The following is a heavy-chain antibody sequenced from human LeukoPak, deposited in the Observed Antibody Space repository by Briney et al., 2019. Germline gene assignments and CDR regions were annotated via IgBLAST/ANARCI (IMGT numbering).Heavy chain of an antibody. D-gene: IGHD5-18*01. J-gene: IGHJ4*02. CDR3: ARALRYTYGHYFDY. CDR1: GYTFTNYW. Sequence: GESLKISCEGSGYTFTNYWIGWVRQMPGKGLEWMAIIYPGDSETKYSPSFQGQVTISAAKSITTLYLQWSSLKASDTAMYYCARALRYTYGHYFDYWGQGALVTVSS. CDR2: IYPGDSET. V-gene: IGHV5-51*01.